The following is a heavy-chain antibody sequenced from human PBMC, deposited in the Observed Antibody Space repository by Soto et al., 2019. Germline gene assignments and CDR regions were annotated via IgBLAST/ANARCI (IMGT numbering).Heavy chain of an antibody. CDR3: ERDGVGYYDSSGYSAYFQH. CDR1: GFTFSNYG. Sequence: QVQLVESGGGVVQPGRSLRLSCAASGFTFSNYGMHWVRQAPGKGLEWVAVIWYDGSNKYYADSVKGRFTISRDNSKNTLYLQMNSLRAEDTAVYYCERDGVGYYDSSGYSAYFQHWGQGTLVTVSS. J-gene: IGHJ1*01. D-gene: IGHD3-22*01. V-gene: IGHV3-33*01. CDR2: IWYDGSNK.